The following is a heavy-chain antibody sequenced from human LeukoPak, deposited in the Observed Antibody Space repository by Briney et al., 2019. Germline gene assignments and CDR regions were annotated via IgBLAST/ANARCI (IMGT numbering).Heavy chain of an antibody. CDR1: GFTFSNHG. CDR3: AKGSYYDSSGSFYFDY. D-gene: IGHD3-22*01. J-gene: IGHJ4*02. Sequence: GGSLRLSCAASGFTFSNHGMHWVRQAPGKGLEWVAVIWYDGTNKYYADSVKGRFTISRDNSKNTLYVQVNSLGTEDTAAYYCAKGSYYDSSGSFYFDYWGQGTLVTVSS. V-gene: IGHV3-33*06. CDR2: IWYDGTNK.